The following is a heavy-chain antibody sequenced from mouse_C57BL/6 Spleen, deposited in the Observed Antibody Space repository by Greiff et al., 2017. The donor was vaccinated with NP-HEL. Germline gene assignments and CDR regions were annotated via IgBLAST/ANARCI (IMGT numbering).Heavy chain of an antibody. CDR2: INYDGSST. Sequence: EVMLVESEGGLVQPGSSMKLSCTASGFTFSDYYMAWVRQVPEKGLEWVANINYDGSSTYYLDSLKSRFIISRDNAKNILYLQMSSLKSEDTATYYCAREDDYDLYFDYWGQGTTLTVSS. CDR3: AREDDYDLYFDY. CDR1: GFTFSDYY. V-gene: IGHV5-16*01. J-gene: IGHJ2*01. D-gene: IGHD2-4*01.